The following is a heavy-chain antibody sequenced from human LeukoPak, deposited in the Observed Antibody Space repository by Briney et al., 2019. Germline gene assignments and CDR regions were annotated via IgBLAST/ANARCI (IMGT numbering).Heavy chain of an antibody. CDR1: GYSFTNYW. CDR2: IYPGESET. J-gene: IGHJ4*02. Sequence: GESLKISCKGFGYSFTNYWIAWVRQMPGKGLGWRGIIYPGESETRYSTSFKGQVPISAGKSISAAYLQWSSMKSSDTAMYYCARQCRLDSYCLDDWGQGTLVTISS. V-gene: IGHV5-51*01. CDR3: ARQCRLDSYCLDD. D-gene: IGHD3-10*01.